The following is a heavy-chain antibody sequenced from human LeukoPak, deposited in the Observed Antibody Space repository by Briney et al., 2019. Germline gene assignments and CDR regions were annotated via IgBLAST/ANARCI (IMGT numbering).Heavy chain of an antibody. CDR1: GFPFSSYA. J-gene: IGHJ4*02. CDR3: ASDMSYSGYYIDY. CDR2: ISYDGSNK. Sequence: PGGSLRLSCVASGFPFSSYAMHWVRQAPSKGLEWVALISYDGSNKYYADSVKGRFTISRDNSKNTLYLQVNSLSPEDTAVYYCASDMSYSGYYIDYWGQGTLVTVSS. D-gene: IGHD3-3*01. V-gene: IGHV3-30-3*01.